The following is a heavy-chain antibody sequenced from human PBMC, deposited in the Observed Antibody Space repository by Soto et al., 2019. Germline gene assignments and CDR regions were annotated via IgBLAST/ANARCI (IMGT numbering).Heavy chain of an antibody. CDR2: ISAYNGNT. V-gene: IGHV1-18*01. CDR3: ARDHARYYDILTGYYGLPNAFDI. CDR1: GYTFTSYG. Sequence: ASVKVSCKASGYTFTSYGISWVRQAPGQGLEWMGWISAYNGNTNYAQKLQGRVTMTTDTSTSTAYMELRSLRSDDTAVYYCARDHARYYDILTGYYGLPNAFDIWGQGTMVTVSS. J-gene: IGHJ3*02. D-gene: IGHD3-9*01.